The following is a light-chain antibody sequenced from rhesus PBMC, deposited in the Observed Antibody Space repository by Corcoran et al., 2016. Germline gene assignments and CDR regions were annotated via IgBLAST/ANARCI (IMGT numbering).Light chain of an antibody. V-gene: IGKV1-94*01. CDR2: AAT. J-gene: IGKJ4*01. CDR3: LQDYTTPLT. CDR1: QGINKE. Sequence: DIQMTQSPSSLSASVGDRVTVTCRASQGINKELRWYQQKPGKAPTLLIYAATSFQTGVSSRFSGSGSGTDYTLTISRLQPEDVATYYCLQDYTTPLTFGGGTKVEIK.